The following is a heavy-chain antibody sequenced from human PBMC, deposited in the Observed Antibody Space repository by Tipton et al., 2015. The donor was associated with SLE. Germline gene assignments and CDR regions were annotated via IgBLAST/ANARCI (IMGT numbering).Heavy chain of an antibody. J-gene: IGHJ5*02. CDR3: ARGELIEGFDP. D-gene: IGHD3-22*01. CDR1: GGSFSGNY. CDR2: IHHTGGN. Sequence: TLSLTCAVYGGSFSGNYWSWIRQSPGKGLEWIGEIHHTGGNNYNPSLRSRVTISMDTSKSQFSLTLKSVTAADTAVYFCARGELIEGFDPWGQGTLVTVAA. V-gene: IGHV4-34*01.